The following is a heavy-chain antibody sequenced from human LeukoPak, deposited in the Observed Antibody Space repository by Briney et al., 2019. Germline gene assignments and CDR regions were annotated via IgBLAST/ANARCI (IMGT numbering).Heavy chain of an antibody. Sequence: GGSLRLSCAASGFTFSSYAVHWVRQAPGKGLEWVAVISYDGSNKYYADSVKGRFTISRDNSKNTLYLQMNSLRAEDTAVYYCARDGDTAMATVGYFDYWGQGTLVTVSS. CDR3: ARDGDTAMATVGYFDY. CDR1: GFTFSSYA. D-gene: IGHD5-18*01. V-gene: IGHV3-30-3*01. CDR2: ISYDGSNK. J-gene: IGHJ4*02.